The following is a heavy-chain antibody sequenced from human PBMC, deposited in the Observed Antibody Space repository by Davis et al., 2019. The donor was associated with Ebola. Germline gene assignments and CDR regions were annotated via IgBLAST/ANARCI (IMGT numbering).Heavy chain of an antibody. V-gene: IGHV3-7*03. CDR1: GYSISSGHY. J-gene: IGHJ6*02. D-gene: IGHD5/OR15-5a*01. CDR3: ARRPRQSTMVHYYYGMDV. Sequence: ETLSLTCTVSGYSISSGHYWGCIRQPPGQWLEWVANIKQDGSDKYYVETVKGRFTISRDNAKNSLYLQMNSLRADDTAVYYCARRPRQSTMVHYYYGMDVWGQGTTFTVSS. CDR2: IKQDGSDK.